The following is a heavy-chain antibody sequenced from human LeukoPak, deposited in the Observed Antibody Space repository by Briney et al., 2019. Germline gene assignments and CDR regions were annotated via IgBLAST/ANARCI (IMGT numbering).Heavy chain of an antibody. V-gene: IGHV3-23*01. J-gene: IGHJ4*02. CDR3: AKDDASSSWYGGVGGFDY. CDR1: GFTFSSYA. D-gene: IGHD6-13*01. Sequence: GGSLRLSCAASGFTFSSYAMSRVRQAPGKGVGWVSAIWGSGGSTYYADSLKGPVTSYRDNSKNTLYLQMNSLRAEDTAVYYCAKDDASSSWYGGVGGFDYWGQGTLVTVSS. CDR2: IWGSGGST.